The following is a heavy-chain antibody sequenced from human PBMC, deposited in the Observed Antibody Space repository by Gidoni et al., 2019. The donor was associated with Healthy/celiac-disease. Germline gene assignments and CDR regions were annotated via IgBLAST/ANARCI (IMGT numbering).Heavy chain of an antibody. CDR2: INHSGST. V-gene: IGHV4-34*01. D-gene: IGHD2-2*01. J-gene: IGHJ6*02. Sequence: QVQLQQWGAGLLKPSESLSLTCAAHGGSFTGYYWRWIRQAPGKGLEWIGEINHSGSTNYNPSLKRRVTISVDTSKNQVSLKLSSVTAADTAVYYCARGVKVVPAAVYYYYYGMDVWGQGTTVTVSS. CDR1: GGSFTGYY. CDR3: ARGVKVVPAAVYYYYYGMDV.